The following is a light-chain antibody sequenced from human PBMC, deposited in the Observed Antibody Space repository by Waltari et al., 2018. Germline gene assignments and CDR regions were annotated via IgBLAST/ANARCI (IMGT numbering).Light chain of an antibody. J-gene: IGLJ1*01. CDR3: LPADISGPCLYV. CDR1: AFPRQF. V-gene: IGLV3-25*02. CDR2: KST. Sequence: SYELTQPPSVSVSPGQTARITCSGDAFPRQFAYWYQQKPGQAPVLVIYKSTERPSGNTERYSEPNSGTTVTLTISGVQAEEEADDNCLPADISGPCLYVFGTGTTVTVL.